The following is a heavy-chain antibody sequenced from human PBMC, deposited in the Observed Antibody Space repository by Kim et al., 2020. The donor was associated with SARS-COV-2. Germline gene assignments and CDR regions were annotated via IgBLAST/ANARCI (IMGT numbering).Heavy chain of an antibody. CDR3: ARITMVRGVIQSPLYYFDY. D-gene: IGHD3-10*01. Sequence: SETLSLTCTVSGGSISSYYWSWIRQPPGKGLEWIGYIYYSGSTNYNPSLKSRVTISVDTSKNQFSLKLSSVTAADTAVYYCARITMVRGVIQSPLYYFDYWGQGTLVTVSS. CDR2: IYYSGST. CDR1: GGSISSYY. J-gene: IGHJ4*02. V-gene: IGHV4-59*01.